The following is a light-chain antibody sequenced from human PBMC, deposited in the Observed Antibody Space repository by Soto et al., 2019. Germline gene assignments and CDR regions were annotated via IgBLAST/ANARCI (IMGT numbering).Light chain of an antibody. CDR3: QQRGVWPPIT. Sequence: EIVLTQSPGTLSLSPGERATLSCRASQSVSSSYLAWYQQKPGQPPRLLIYNASNRTTGIPARFSGSGSGTDFTLTISSLEPEDFAVYYCQQRGVWPPITFGQGTRLQIK. CDR1: QSVSSSY. J-gene: IGKJ5*01. V-gene: IGKV3D-20*02. CDR2: NAS.